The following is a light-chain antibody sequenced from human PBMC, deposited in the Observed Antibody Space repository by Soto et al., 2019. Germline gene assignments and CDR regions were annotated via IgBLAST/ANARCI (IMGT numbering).Light chain of an antibody. CDR1: SSDVGGYNY. CDR3: SSYTSSITLYV. J-gene: IGLJ1*01. V-gene: IGLV2-14*01. CDR2: DVS. Sequence: QSALTQPASVSGSPGQSITISCTGTSSDVGGYNYVSWYQQHPGKAPKLMIYDVSNRPSGVSNRFSGSKSGNTASLTISGLQAEDEADYYCSSYTSSITLYVFGTGTKVTVL.